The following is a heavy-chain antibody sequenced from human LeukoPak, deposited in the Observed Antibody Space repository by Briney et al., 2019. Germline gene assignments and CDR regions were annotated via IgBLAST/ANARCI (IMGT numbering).Heavy chain of an antibody. J-gene: IGHJ5*02. CDR3: ATFDYLGWFDP. Sequence: PGGSLRLSCAASGFTFRSYAMHWVRQAPGKGLQWVALISYDGRNKYYTDSVKGRFTISRDKSKNTLYLQMNSLRAEDTAVYYCATFDYLGWFDPWGQGTLVTVSS. V-gene: IGHV3-30*04. D-gene: IGHD2/OR15-2a*01. CDR2: ISYDGRNK. CDR1: GFTFRSYA.